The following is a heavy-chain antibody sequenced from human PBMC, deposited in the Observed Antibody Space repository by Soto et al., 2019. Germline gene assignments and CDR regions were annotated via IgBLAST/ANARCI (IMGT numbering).Heavy chain of an antibody. CDR1: GFTFDDYA. J-gene: IGHJ3*02. D-gene: IGHD3-16*01. CDR2: ISWNSGSI. V-gene: IGHV3-9*01. Sequence: GGSLRLSCAASGFTFDDYAMHWVRQAPGKGLEWVSGISWNSGSIGYADSVKGRFTISRDNAKNSLYLQMNSLRAEDTALYYCAKGVRPDRYIWGSSASESFDIWGQGTMVTVSS. CDR3: AKGVRPDRYIWGSSASESFDI.